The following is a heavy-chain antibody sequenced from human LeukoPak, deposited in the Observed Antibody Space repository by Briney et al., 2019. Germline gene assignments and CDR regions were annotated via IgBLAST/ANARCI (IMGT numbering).Heavy chain of an antibody. D-gene: IGHD3-16*01. V-gene: IGHV1-3*03. Sequence: ASVKVSCKASGYTFTSYYVHWVRQAPGQRLEWMGWINAGNGNTKYSQEFQGRVTITRDTSASTAYMELSSLRSEDMAVYYCAREDTFYLADGHYYYYMDVWGKGTTVTVSS. J-gene: IGHJ6*03. CDR3: AREDTFYLADGHYYYYMDV. CDR2: INAGNGNT. CDR1: GYTFTSYY.